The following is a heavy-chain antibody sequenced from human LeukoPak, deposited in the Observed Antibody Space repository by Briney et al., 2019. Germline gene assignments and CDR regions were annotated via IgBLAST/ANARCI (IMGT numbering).Heavy chain of an antibody. CDR3: ARDLDYYGSGGYWFDP. CDR2: ISSSSSYI. D-gene: IGHD3-10*01. Sequence: GGSLRLSCAASGFTFSSYEMNWVRQAPGKGLEWVSSISSSSSYIYYADSVKGRFTISRDNAKNSLYLQMNSLRAEDTAVYYCARDLDYYGSGGYWFDPWGQGTLVTVSS. V-gene: IGHV3-21*01. J-gene: IGHJ5*02. CDR1: GFTFSSYE.